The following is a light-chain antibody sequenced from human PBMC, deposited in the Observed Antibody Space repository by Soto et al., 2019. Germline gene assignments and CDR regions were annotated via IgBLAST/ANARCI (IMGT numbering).Light chain of an antibody. V-gene: IGKV1-39*01. CDR1: QSISNY. CDR2: AAS. CDR3: QQGYNIPRT. Sequence: GSRVTIACRASQSISNYLHWYQQKPGKAPKLLIFAASSLQSGVPSRFSGSGSGTDFALTISSLQPEDFATYYCQQGYNIPRTFGQGTKVDIK. J-gene: IGKJ1*01.